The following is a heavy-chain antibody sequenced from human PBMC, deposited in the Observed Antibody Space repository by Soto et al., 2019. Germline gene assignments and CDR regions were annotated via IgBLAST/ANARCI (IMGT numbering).Heavy chain of an antibody. D-gene: IGHD2-2*01. CDR2: IIPIFGTV. V-gene: IGHV1-69*13. J-gene: IGHJ6*02. CDR3: ARESSTRGNYGMDV. CDR1: GGTFSSYA. Sequence: GASVKVSCKASGGTFSSYAISWVRQAPGQGLEWMGGIIPIFGTVIYAKKFQGRVTITADESTSTVYMELSSLRSVDTAVYYCARESSTRGNYGMDVWGQGTTVTVSS.